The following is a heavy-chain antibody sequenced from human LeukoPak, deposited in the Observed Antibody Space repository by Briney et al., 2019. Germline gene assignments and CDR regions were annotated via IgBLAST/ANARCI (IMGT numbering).Heavy chain of an antibody. Sequence: GGSLRLSCAASGFTFSSYAMSWVRQAPGKGLEWVSAISCSGGSTYYADSVKGRFTISRDNSKNTLYLQMNSLRAEDTAVYYCAKDTLYSSNWYGRHPDAFDIWGQGTMVTASS. CDR3: AKDTLYSSNWYGRHPDAFDI. CDR1: GFTFSSYA. CDR2: ISCSGGST. V-gene: IGHV3-23*01. D-gene: IGHD6-13*01. J-gene: IGHJ3*02.